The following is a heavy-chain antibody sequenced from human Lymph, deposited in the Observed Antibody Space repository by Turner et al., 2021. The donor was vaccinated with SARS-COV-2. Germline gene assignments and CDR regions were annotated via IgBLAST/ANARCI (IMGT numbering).Heavy chain of an antibody. J-gene: IGHJ5*01. CDR3: ARGVPEFDS. V-gene: IGHV3-30*04. D-gene: IGHD2-2*01. CDR1: GFTFSSYV. Sequence: QVQLVESGGGVVQPGRSLRLSCAASGFTFSSYVMHWVRQATGKGVEWVAVISYDGSNKYYADSVKGRFTISRDYSKNTLYLQMNSLRAEDTAIYYCARGVPEFDSWGQGTLVTVSS. CDR2: ISYDGSNK.